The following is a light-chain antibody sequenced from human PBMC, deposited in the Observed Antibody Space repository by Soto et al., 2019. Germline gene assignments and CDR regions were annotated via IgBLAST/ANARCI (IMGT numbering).Light chain of an antibody. Sequence: QSVLTQPPLVSGAPGQRVTISCTGSSSNIGAGYDVHWYQQVPGTAPKLLISDNNNRPSGVPDRFSGSKSGTSASLAITGLQAEDEADYHCQSYDSSLSGSVFGGGTKLTVL. CDR1: SSNIGAGYD. CDR3: QSYDSSLSGSV. V-gene: IGLV1-40*01. CDR2: DNN. J-gene: IGLJ2*01.